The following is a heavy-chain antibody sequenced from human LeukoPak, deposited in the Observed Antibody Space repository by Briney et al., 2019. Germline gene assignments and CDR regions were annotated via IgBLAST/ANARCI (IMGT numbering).Heavy chain of an antibody. V-gene: IGHV4-59*08. J-gene: IGHJ4*02. D-gene: IGHD6-13*01. Sequence: SETLSLTCTVSGGSISSYYWSWIRQPPGKGLEWIGYIYESGSTNYNPSLKSRVTISIDMSKNQFFLKLRSVTAADTAVYYCARFGSSSWYSDYWGQGTLVTVSS. CDR3: ARFGSSSWYSDY. CDR2: IYESGST. CDR1: GGSISSYY.